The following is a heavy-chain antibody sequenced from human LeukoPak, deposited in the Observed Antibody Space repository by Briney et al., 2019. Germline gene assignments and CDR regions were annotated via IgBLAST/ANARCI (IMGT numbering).Heavy chain of an antibody. Sequence: PETLSLTCAVSGGSISSSNWWSWVRQPPGKGLEWIGEIYHSGSTNYNPSLKSRVTISVDKSKNQFSLKLSSVTAADTAVYYCARGREDYGDYRYEGFDPWGQGTLVTVSS. CDR3: ARGREDYGDYRYEGFDP. J-gene: IGHJ5*02. CDR1: GGSISSSNW. V-gene: IGHV4-4*03. D-gene: IGHD4-17*01. CDR2: IYHSGST.